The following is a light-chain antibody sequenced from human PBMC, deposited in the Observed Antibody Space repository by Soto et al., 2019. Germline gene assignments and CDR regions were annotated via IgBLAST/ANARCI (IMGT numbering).Light chain of an antibody. V-gene: IGLV1-44*01. CDR1: SSNIGSNT. J-gene: IGLJ1*01. CDR2: NNN. Sequence: QSMLTQPPSASGTPGQRVTISCSGSSSNIGSNTVNWYQQLPGTAPKLLIYNNNQRPSGVPDRFSGSKSGTSASLAISGLPSEYEAEYYCSAWDDRLNGYVFGTGTQLTVL. CDR3: SAWDDRLNGYV.